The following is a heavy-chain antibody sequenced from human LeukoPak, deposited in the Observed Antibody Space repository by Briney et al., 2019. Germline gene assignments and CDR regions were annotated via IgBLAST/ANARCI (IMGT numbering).Heavy chain of an antibody. CDR3: AKDGRGSYAEYYYYGIDV. CDR2: ISYDGSNK. D-gene: IGHD1-26*01. J-gene: IGHJ6*02. CDR1: GFTFNSFA. V-gene: IGHV3-30*18. Sequence: GGSLRLSCAASGFTFNSFAMYWVRQAPGKGLGWVALISYDGSNKYYPDSVKGRFTISRDNSENTLYLQMDSLRVEDTAVYYCAKDGRGSYAEYYYYGIDVWSQGTTVTVSS.